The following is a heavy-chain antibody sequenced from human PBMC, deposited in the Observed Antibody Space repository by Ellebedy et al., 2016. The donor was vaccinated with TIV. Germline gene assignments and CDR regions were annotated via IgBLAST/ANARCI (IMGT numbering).Heavy chain of an antibody. Sequence: GESLKISCAASAFTFHNYAMTWVRQAPGKGLEWVSSITSGGTAYYADSVKGRFTISRDNSKNTLYLLLNSLRAEDTAIYYCTKDGRGQYNSRSYYSDDNWFDPWGQGTLVTVSS. CDR2: ITSGGTA. V-gene: IGHV3-23*01. CDR1: AFTFHNYA. CDR3: TKDGRGQYNSRSYYSDDNWFDP. D-gene: IGHD3-10*01. J-gene: IGHJ5*02.